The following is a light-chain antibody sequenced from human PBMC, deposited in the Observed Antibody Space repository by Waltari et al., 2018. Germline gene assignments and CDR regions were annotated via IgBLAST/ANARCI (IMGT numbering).Light chain of an antibody. J-gene: IGKJ4*01. CDR2: WAS. CDR1: KSVLHSSNNKNY. V-gene: IGKV4-1*01. Sequence: DIVMPQSPDSLTLSLCERATINCNSSKSVLHSSNNKNYLAWYQQKPGQPPNLLIYWASTRESGVPDRFSGSGSGTDFTLTISSLQAEDVAVYYCQQYYNAPLTFGGGTKVEIK. CDR3: QQYYNAPLT.